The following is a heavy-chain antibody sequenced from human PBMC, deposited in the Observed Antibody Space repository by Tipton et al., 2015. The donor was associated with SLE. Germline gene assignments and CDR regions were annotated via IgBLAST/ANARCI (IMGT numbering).Heavy chain of an antibody. V-gene: IGHV4-39*07. Sequence: TLSLTCTVSGGSISSSSYYWGWIRPPPGQGLEWIGSIYHSGSTYYNPSLKSRVTISEDTSKNQFSLKLSSVTAADTAVYYCARGYSSSSNAFDIWGQGTMVTVSS. CDR3: ARGYSSSSNAFDI. D-gene: IGHD6-6*01. CDR1: GGSISSSSYY. J-gene: IGHJ3*02. CDR2: IYHSGST.